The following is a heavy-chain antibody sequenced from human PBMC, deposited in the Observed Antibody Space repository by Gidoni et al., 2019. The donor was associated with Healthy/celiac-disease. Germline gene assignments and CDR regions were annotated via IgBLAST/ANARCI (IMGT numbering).Heavy chain of an antibody. CDR3: ASSDVEMATNFDY. CDR2: IDPSDSYT. Sequence: CKGSGYSFTSYWISWVRQMPGKGLEWMGRIDPSDSYTNYSPSFQGHVTISADKSISTAYLQWSSLKASDTAMYYCASSDVEMATNFDYWGQGTLVTVSS. D-gene: IGHD5-12*01. CDR1: GYSFTSYW. V-gene: IGHV5-10-1*01. J-gene: IGHJ4*02.